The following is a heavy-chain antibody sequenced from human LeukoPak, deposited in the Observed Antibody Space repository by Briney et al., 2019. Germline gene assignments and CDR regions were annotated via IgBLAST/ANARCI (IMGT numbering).Heavy chain of an antibody. V-gene: IGHV4-38-2*02. Sequence: SETLSLTSTVSGYSITSGYYWAWIRQSPGKGLEWIGSIYHSGNTYYNPSLKSRVIILVDTSKNQFSLQLGSVTPTDTAVYYCARAGYCSGVSCYSAVPGKYWGQGALVTVSS. CDR2: IYHSGNT. CDR1: GYSITSGYY. J-gene: IGHJ4*02. D-gene: IGHD2-15*01. CDR3: ARAGYCSGVSCYSAVPGKY.